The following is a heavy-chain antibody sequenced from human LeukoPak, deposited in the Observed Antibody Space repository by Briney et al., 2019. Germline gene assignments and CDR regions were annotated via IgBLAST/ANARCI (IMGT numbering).Heavy chain of an antibody. CDR2: INPSGGST. Sequence: ASVKVSCKASGYTFTSYYMHWVRQAPGQGLEWMGIINPSGGSTSYAQKFQGRVTITTDESTSTAYMELSSLRSEDTAVYYCARDAGKAYYYYMDVWGKGTTVTVSS. CDR1: GYTFTSYY. J-gene: IGHJ6*03. V-gene: IGHV1-46*01. CDR3: ARDAGKAYYYYMDV. D-gene: IGHD6-13*01.